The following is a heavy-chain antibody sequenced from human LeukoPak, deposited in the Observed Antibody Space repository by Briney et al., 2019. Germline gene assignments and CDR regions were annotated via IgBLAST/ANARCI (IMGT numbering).Heavy chain of an antibody. J-gene: IGHJ4*02. CDR3: ANARMYYDILTGYTFDY. Sequence: GGSLRLSCAASGFTVSSNYMSWVRQAPGKGLEWVSAISGSGGSTYYADSVKGRFTISRDNSKNTLYLQMNSLRAEDTAVYYCANARMYYDILTGYTFDYWGQGTLVTVSS. V-gene: IGHV3-23*01. CDR1: GFTVSSNY. CDR2: ISGSGGST. D-gene: IGHD3-9*01.